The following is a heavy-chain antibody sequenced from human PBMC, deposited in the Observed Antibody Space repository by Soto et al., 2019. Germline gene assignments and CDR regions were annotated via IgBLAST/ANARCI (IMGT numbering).Heavy chain of an antibody. CDR2: ISGSGDST. J-gene: IGHJ4*02. CDR1: GFTFSPYA. CDR3: AKDGLYSSSWYSY. D-gene: IGHD6-13*01. V-gene: IGHV3-23*01. Sequence: GGSLRLSCAASGFTFSPYAMSWVRQAPGKGLEWVAVISGSGDSTNYADSVKGRFTISRDSSKIKVYLQMDSLGAEDTAIYYCAKDGLYSSSWYSYWGQGTLVTVSS.